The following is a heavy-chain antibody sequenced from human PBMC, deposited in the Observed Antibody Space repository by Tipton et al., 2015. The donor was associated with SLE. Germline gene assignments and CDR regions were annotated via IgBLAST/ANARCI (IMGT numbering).Heavy chain of an antibody. CDR3: ARRDYADDY. CDR1: GGSFSGYY. V-gene: IGHV4-34*01. J-gene: IGHJ4*02. Sequence: LRLSCAVYGGSFSGYYWSWIRQPPGKGLEWIGEISHSGSTNYNPSLKSRVTISVDTSKNQFSLKLSSVTAADTAVYYCARRDYADDYWGQGTLVTVSS. D-gene: IGHD4-17*01. CDR2: ISHSGST.